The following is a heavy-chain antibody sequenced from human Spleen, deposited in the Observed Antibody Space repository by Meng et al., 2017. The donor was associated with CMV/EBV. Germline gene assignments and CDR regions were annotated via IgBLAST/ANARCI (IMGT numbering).Heavy chain of an antibody. CDR3: ARGGPDTVTTRVYYYYGMDV. CDR1: GFTFSSYS. J-gene: IGHJ6*02. D-gene: IGHD4-17*01. V-gene: IGHV3-48*04. Sequence: GGSLRLSCAASGFTFSSYSMNWVRQAPGKGLEWVSYISSSSSTIYYADSVKGRFTISRDNAKNSLYLQMNSLRAEDTAVYYCARGGPDTVTTRVYYYYGMDVWGQGTTVTVSS. CDR2: ISSSSSTI.